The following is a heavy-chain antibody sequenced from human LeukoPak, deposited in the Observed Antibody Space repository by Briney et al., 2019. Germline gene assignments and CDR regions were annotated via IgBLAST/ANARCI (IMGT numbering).Heavy chain of an antibody. D-gene: IGHD3-10*01. CDR2: ISYDGSNK. J-gene: IGHJ4*02. CDR1: GFTFSTFA. Sequence: GGSLRLSCAASGFTFSTFAVIWVRQAPGKGLEWVAVISYDGSNKYYADSVKGRFTVSRDNAKNSLSLQMNSLRVEDTAVYYCAKVAKYYYGSETYYFFEHWGQGTPVTASS. CDR3: AKVAKYYYGSETYYFFEH. V-gene: IGHV3-30*04.